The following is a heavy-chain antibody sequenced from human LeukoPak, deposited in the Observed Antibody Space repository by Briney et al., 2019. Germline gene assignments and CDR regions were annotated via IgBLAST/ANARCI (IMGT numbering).Heavy chain of an antibody. Sequence: GGSLRLSCAAYGFTFSSYEMNWVRQAPGKGLEWVSGITGSGGSTYYADSVKGRFTISRDNSKNTLYLQMNSLRAEDTAVYFCAKDDGGSVTTTDFEYWGQGTLVTVSS. CDR3: AKDDGGSVTTTDFEY. J-gene: IGHJ4*02. CDR2: ITGSGGST. CDR1: GFTFSSYE. V-gene: IGHV3-23*01. D-gene: IGHD4-17*01.